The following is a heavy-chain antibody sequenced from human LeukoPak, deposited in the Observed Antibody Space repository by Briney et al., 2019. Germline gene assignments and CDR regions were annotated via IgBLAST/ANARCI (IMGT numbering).Heavy chain of an antibody. CDR3: VKDSNSGYVSVGPHY. CDR1: GFVFSNYG. Sequence: GGSLRLSCQTSGFVFSNYGMHWVRQAPGKGLEWVAFVRFDASNEYYADSVKGRFTISRDNSRNTLYLQMKSLRSDDTGVYSCVKDSNSGYVSVGPHYWGLGTQVTVSS. D-gene: IGHD5-12*01. CDR2: VRFDASNE. J-gene: IGHJ4*02. V-gene: IGHV3-30*02.